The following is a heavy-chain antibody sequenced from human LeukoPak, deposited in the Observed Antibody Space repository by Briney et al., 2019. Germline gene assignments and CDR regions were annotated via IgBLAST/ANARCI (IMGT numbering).Heavy chain of an antibody. V-gene: IGHV3-64*01. CDR2: ISSNGGST. J-gene: IGHJ4*02. D-gene: IGHD1-20*01. Sequence: GGSLRLSCAASGFTFSRYAMHWVRQAPGKGLESVSAISSNGGSTYYANSVKGRFTVSRDNSKNTLYLQMGSLRAEDLAVYYCARDFGLTGKVDYWGQGTLVTVSS. CDR1: GFTFSRYA. CDR3: ARDFGLTGKVDY.